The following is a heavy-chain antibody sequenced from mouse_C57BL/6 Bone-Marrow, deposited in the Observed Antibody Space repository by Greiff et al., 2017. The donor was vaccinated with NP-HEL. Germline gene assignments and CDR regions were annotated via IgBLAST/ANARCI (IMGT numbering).Heavy chain of an antibody. J-gene: IGHJ3*01. CDR3: ARSSPPFAY. D-gene: IGHD1-1*01. Sequence: VKLMESGPGLVAPSQSLSITCTVSGFSLTSYGVDWVRQSPGKGLEWLGVIWGVGSTNYNSALKSRLSISKDNSKSQVFLKMNSLQTDDTAMYYCARSSPPFAYWGQGTLVTVSA. V-gene: IGHV2-6*01. CDR1: GFSLTSYG. CDR2: IWGVGST.